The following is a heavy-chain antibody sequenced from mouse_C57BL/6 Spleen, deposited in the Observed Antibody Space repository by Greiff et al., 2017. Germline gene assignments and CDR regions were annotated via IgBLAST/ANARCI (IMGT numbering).Heavy chain of an antibody. J-gene: IGHJ1*03. Sequence: QVQLQQSGAELVKPGASVKLSCKASGYTFTSYWMHWVKQRPGRGLEWIGRIDPNSGGTIYNQKFKGKATLTVDKSSSTAYMELRSLTSEDTAVYYCARGVTTVVATRYFDVWGTGTTVTVSS. D-gene: IGHD1-1*01. CDR2: IDPNSGGT. CDR3: ARGVTTVVATRYFDV. V-gene: IGHV1-62-3*01. CDR1: GYTFTSYW.